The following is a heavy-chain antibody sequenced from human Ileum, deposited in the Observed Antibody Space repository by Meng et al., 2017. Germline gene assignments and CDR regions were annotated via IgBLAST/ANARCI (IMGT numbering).Heavy chain of an antibody. CDR3: VRGGGYIIAY. V-gene: IGHV3-66*02. CDR1: GFTVSDNY. D-gene: IGHD6-25*01. Sequence: EVQLVESGGGLVKPGGSLRLSCSVSGFTVSDNYMHWVRQAPGKGLEWVSVLRAAGNTFYADSVEGRFTFSRDNSKNTVFLQMNDLRPEDTAVYYCVRGGGYIIAYWGQGSLVTVSS. CDR2: LRAAGNT. J-gene: IGHJ4*02.